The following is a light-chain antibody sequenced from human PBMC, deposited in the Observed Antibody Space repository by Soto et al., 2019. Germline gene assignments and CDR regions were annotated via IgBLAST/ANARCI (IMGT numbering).Light chain of an antibody. J-gene: IGKJ5*01. Sequence: EIAMTQSPASLSVSPGERATLSCRASQSVRTNLAWYQQKPGQAPRLLMYGASTRAIGIPARFTGGGSGTEFTLTISSLQPEDLTFYYCQQYDNWPITFGQGTRLEIK. CDR1: QSVRTN. CDR2: GAS. CDR3: QQYDNWPIT. V-gene: IGKV3-15*01.